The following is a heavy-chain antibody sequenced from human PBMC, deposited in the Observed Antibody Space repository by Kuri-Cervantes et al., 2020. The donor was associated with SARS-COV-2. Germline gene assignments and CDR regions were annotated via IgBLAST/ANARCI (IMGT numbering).Heavy chain of an antibody. V-gene: IGHV1-18*01. J-gene: IGHJ3*02. CDR1: GYNFPDYG. CDR2: ISTYDGST. CDR3: AREVAVRVFDI. D-gene: IGHD2-21*01. Sequence: ASVKVSCKASGYNFPDYGISWVRQAPGQGLEWMGWISTYDGSTKYAQKFQGRVTMTKDTSTSTVYMEMKSLRSDDTAFYHCAREVAVRVFDIWGPGTMVTVSS.